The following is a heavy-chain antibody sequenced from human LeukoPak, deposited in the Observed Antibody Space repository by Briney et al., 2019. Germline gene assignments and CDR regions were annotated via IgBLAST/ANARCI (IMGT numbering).Heavy chain of an antibody. J-gene: IGHJ4*02. CDR2: IGFRVGDI. V-gene: IGHV3-23*01. D-gene: IGHD4-11*01. CDR3: ARGTDDYTLGY. CDR1: GFTFSSYA. Sequence: GGSLRLSCAASGFTFSSYALSWVRQSPGEGLEWVSSIGFRVGDILYADSVKGRFTISRDNSKNTLYLQMNSLRAEDTAVYYCARGTDDYTLGYWGQGTLVTVSS.